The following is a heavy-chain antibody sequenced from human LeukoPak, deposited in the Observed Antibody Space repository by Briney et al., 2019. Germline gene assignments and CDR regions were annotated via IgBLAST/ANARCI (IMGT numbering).Heavy chain of an antibody. V-gene: IGHV5-51*01. D-gene: IGHD3-10*01. CDR1: GYSFTSYW. CDR2: IYPGDSDT. J-gene: IGHJ5*02. CDR3: AKFGSGSYYHNWFDP. Sequence: GESLKISCKGSGYSFTSYWIGWVRQMPGKGLEWMGIIYPGDSDTRYSPSFQGQVTISADKSISTAYLQWSSLKASDTAMYYCAKFGSGSYYHNWFDPWGQGTLVTASS.